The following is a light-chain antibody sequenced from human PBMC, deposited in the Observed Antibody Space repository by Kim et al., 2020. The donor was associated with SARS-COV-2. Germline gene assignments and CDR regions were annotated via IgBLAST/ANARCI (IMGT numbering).Light chain of an antibody. CDR1: QDISSA. CDR3: QQFNNLYT. Sequence: GDRVTITCRASQDISSALAWYQQKPGKAPNLLIYDASTLESGVPSRFSGSGSGTDFTLTIRSLQPEDFATYYCQQFNNLYTFGQGTKLE. J-gene: IGKJ2*01. V-gene: IGKV1D-13*01. CDR2: DAS.